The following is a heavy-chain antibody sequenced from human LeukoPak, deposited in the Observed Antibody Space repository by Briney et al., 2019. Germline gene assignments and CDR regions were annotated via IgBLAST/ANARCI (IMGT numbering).Heavy chain of an antibody. Sequence: SETLSLTCTVSGGSISGFYWGWIRPPPGKGLEWIGFIYYSGSANYNPSLKSRVTMSVDMSKNQFSLKLSSVTAADTAFCYCARYRDSSCWFDYWGEGGLVTVSS. J-gene: IGHJ4*02. V-gene: IGHV4-59*01. CDR2: IYYSGSA. CDR3: ARYRDSSCWFDY. D-gene: IGHD6-19*01. CDR1: GGSISGFY.